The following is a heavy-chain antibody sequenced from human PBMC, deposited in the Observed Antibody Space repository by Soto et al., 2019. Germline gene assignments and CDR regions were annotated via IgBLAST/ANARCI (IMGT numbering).Heavy chain of an antibody. Sequence: EVQLLESGGGLVQPGGSLRLSCAASGFTFRSYAMSWVRQAPGKGLKWVSSISGSGGSTYYADSVKGRFTISRDHSKNALYLHMNSLRAEDTAVYYCAKRGNSKGIAAAVFVYWGQGTLVIGFS. D-gene: IGHD6-13*01. CDR2: ISGSGGST. CDR1: GFTFRSYA. V-gene: IGHV3-23*01. J-gene: IGHJ4*02. CDR3: AKRGNSKGIAAAVFVY.